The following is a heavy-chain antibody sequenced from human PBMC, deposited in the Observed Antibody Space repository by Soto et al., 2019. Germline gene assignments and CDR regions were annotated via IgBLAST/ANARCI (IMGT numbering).Heavy chain of an antibody. D-gene: IGHD2-15*01. J-gene: IGHJ4*02. CDR3: AKETYSGPLDY. CDR2: ISYDGSNK. Sequence: PGGSLRLSCAASGFTFSSYSMNWVRQAPGKGLEWVAVISYDGSNKYYADSVKGRFTISRDNSKNTLYLQMNSLRAEDTAVYYCAKETYSGPLDYWGQGTLVTVSS. V-gene: IGHV3-30*18. CDR1: GFTFSSYS.